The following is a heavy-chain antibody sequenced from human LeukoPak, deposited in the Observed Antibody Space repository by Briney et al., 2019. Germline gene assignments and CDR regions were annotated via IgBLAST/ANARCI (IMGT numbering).Heavy chain of an antibody. D-gene: IGHD3-10*01. V-gene: IGHV4-59*12. CDR1: GVSISSYY. J-gene: IGHJ5*02. CDR2: IHYTGST. CDR3: AKWGYYGSGNDFRFDP. Sequence: SETLSLTCTVSGVSISSYYWSWIRQSPGKGLECIGYIHYTGSTNYNPSLKSRVTISVETSKNPFSLQLKPLTAADTAVYYCAKWGYYGSGNDFRFDPWGQGTLVTVSS.